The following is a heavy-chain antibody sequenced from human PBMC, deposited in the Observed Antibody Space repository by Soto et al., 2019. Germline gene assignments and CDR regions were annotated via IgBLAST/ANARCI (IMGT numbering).Heavy chain of an antibody. V-gene: IGHV1-69*13. Sequence: ASVKVSCKASGGTFSSYAISWVRQAPRQGFEWMGGIIPIFGTANYAQKFQGRVTITADESTSTAYMELNSLRAEDTAVYYCAKDPQQLIVYFDYWGQGTQVTVSS. CDR3: AKDPQQLIVYFDY. CDR1: GGTFSSYA. D-gene: IGHD6-13*01. J-gene: IGHJ4*02. CDR2: IIPIFGTA.